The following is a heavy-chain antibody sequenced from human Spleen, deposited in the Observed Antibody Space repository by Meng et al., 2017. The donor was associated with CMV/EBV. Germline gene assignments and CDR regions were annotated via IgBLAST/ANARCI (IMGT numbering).Heavy chain of an antibody. CDR1: GSIFNTYT. Sequence: SVKVSCKTSGSIFNTYTLSWVRNVPGQGLEWMGRISPILGVAVYAQRYQGRVTITADKSTSTAYMELSSLRSEDTAVYYCARKLRYYDSSGYQTSYYYYGMDVWGQGTTVTVSS. CDR3: ARKLRYYDSSGYQTSYYYYGMDV. D-gene: IGHD3-22*01. CDR2: ISPILGVA. V-gene: IGHV1-69*02. J-gene: IGHJ6*02.